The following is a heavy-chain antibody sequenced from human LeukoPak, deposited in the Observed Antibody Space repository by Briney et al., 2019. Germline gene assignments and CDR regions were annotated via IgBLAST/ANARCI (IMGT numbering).Heavy chain of an antibody. D-gene: IGHD6-13*01. J-gene: IGHJ4*02. CDR3: ARSGSSWYYFDY. CDR2: ISSSSSYT. CDR1: GFTFSDYH. Sequence: GGSLRLSCAASGFTFSDYHMSWIRQAPGKGLEWVSYISSSSSYTNYADSVKGRFTISRDNAKNSPYLQMNSLRAEDTAVYYCARSGSSWYYFDYWGQGTLVTVSS. V-gene: IGHV3-11*06.